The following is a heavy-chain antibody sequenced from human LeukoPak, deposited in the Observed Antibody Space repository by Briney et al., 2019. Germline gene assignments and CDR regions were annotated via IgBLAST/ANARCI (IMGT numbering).Heavy chain of an antibody. CDR3: ARGRGTTSSNFDY. D-gene: IGHD2-2*01. Sequence: GASVKVSCKASGYTFTGYYMHWVRQAPGQGLEWMGWINPNNGGTNYAQKFQGRVTMTRDTSISTAYMELSRRTSDDTAVYYCARGRGTTSSNFDYWGQGTLVTVSS. CDR1: GYTFTGYY. CDR2: INPNNGGT. V-gene: IGHV1-2*02. J-gene: IGHJ4*02.